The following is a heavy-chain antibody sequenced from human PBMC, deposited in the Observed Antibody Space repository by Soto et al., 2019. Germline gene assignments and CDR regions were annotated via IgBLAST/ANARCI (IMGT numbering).Heavy chain of an antibody. Sequence: SVKVSCKASGGTFSSYAISWVRQAPGQGLEWMGGIIPIFGTANYAQKFQGRVTITADESTSTAYMELSSLRSEDTAVYYCARGIAARGGNWFDPWGQGTRVTVSS. CDR3: ARGIAARGGNWFDP. CDR1: GGTFSSYA. J-gene: IGHJ5*02. CDR2: IIPIFGTA. D-gene: IGHD6-6*01. V-gene: IGHV1-69*13.